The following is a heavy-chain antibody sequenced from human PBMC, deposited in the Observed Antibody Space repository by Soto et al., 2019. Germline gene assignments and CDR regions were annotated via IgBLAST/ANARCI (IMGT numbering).Heavy chain of an antibody. Sequence: GGSLRLSCAASGFTFSSYGMHWVRQAPGKGLEWVAVISYDGSNKYYADSVKGRFTISRDNSKNTLYLQMNSLRAEDTAVYYCAKGPFAWFGEFPISYYFDYWGQGTLVTVSS. V-gene: IGHV3-30*18. D-gene: IGHD3-10*01. CDR3: AKGPFAWFGEFPISYYFDY. J-gene: IGHJ4*02. CDR2: ISYDGSNK. CDR1: GFTFSSYG.